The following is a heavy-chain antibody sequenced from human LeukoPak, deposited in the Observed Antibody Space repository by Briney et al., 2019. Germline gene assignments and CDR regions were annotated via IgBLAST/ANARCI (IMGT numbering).Heavy chain of an antibody. J-gene: IGHJ4*02. Sequence: SETLSLTCTVSGGSISSGGYYWNWIRQHPGKGLEWIGGIYYSGNTYYNPSLKSRAVISLDTSKNQFSLNLSSVTAADTAVYYCARTAARYYFDYWGQGTLVTVSS. V-gene: IGHV4-31*03. CDR3: ARTAARYYFDY. D-gene: IGHD6-25*01. CDR2: IYYSGNT. CDR1: GGSISSGGYY.